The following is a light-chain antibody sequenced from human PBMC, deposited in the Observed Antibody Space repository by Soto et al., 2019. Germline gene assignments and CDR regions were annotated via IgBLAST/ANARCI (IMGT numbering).Light chain of an antibody. CDR1: QSVSSTY. CDR2: GAS. Sequence: EIVLMSVADTLSLSQGERATLSCRASQSVSSTYLSWYQQKSGQAPRLLIYGASGRATGIPDRFSGSGSGTDFTLTISRLDPEDFAVYYCQHYDASRTFGQGTKVDIK. CDR3: QHYDASRT. V-gene: IGKV3-20*01. J-gene: IGKJ1*01.